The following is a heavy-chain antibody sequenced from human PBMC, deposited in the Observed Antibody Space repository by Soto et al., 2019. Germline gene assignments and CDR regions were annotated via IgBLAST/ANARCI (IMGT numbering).Heavy chain of an antibody. D-gene: IGHD5-12*01. Sequence: QVQLVQSGAEVKKPGSSVTVFCKASGGTFSSYTISWVRQAPGQGLEWMGGIIPIFGTANYAQKFQGRVTITAHETTSTAYMELSSLRSEDTAVYYCARGNHRWLQLWYFDLWGRGTLVTVSS. CDR3: ARGNHRWLQLWYFDL. J-gene: IGHJ2*01. CDR1: GGTFSSYT. CDR2: IIPIFGTA. V-gene: IGHV1-69*12.